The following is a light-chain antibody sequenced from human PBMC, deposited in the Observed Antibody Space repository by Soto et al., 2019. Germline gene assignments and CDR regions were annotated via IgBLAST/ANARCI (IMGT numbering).Light chain of an antibody. CDR3: SSYTSSSIDYV. V-gene: IGLV2-14*01. CDR2: EVS. CDR1: RSDVGGYNY. J-gene: IGLJ1*01. Sequence: QSALTQPASVSGSPGQSITISCTGTRSDVGGYNYVSWYQQHPGKAPKLMIYEVSNRPSGVSNRFSGSKSGNTASLTISGLQAEDEADYYCSSYTSSSIDYVFGTGTKVT.